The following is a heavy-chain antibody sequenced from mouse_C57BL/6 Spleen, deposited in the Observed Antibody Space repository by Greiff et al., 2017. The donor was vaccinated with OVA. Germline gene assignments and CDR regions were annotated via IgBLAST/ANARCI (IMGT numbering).Heavy chain of an antibody. V-gene: IGHV1-82*01. CDR2: IYPGDGDT. Sequence: QVQLQQSGPELVKPGASVKISCKASGYAFSSSWMNWVKQRPGKGLEWIGRIYPGDGDTNYNGKFKGKATLTADKSSSTAYMQLSSLTSEDSAVYCCARGGGYCDVWGTGTTVTVSS. CDR1: GYAFSSSW. J-gene: IGHJ1*03. CDR3: ARGGGYCDV.